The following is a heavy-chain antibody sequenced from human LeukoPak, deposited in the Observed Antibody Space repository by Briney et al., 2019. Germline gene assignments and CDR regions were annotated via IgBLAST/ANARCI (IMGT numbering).Heavy chain of an antibody. J-gene: IGHJ6*02. V-gene: IGHV3-74*01. CDR2: INSDGIST. CDR3: ARDLEDSSSWYEPRRTDYYYGMDV. Sequence: GGSLRLSCSTSEFTFSSYWMHWVRQAPGKGLVWVSRINSDGISTTYADSVKGRFTISRDNAKNTLYLQMNSLRAEDTAVYYCARDLEDSSSWYEPRRTDYYYGMDVWGQGTTVTVSS. D-gene: IGHD6-13*01. CDR1: EFTFSSYW.